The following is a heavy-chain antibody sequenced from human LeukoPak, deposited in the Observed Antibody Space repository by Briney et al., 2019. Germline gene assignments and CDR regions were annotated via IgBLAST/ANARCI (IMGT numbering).Heavy chain of an antibody. D-gene: IGHD3-10*01. Sequence: AAVTVSFKCSGYTFTIYGISWVRQAPAQGQEWMGLISAYNGITNYAQQLQGRVTMTTDTSTSTAYMELRSLRSDDTAAYYCARGLWFGELLVEIYFDYWGQGTLVTVSS. V-gene: IGHV1-18*01. CDR1: GYTFTIYG. CDR3: ARGLWFGELLVEIYFDY. J-gene: IGHJ4*02. CDR2: ISAYNGIT.